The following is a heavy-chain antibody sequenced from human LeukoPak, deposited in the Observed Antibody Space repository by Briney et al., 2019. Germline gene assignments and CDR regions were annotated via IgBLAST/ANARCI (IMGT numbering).Heavy chain of an antibody. J-gene: IGHJ4*02. Sequence: GASVKVSCKASGYTFTSYGITWVRQPPGQGLEWMGWISPHNGHTNYAQKPERRVTMNPDTSTSTAYMELGSLRPDDTAVYHCAREPYSSSADYWRQGTLVTVSS. D-gene: IGHD6-6*01. CDR2: ISPHNGHT. CDR3: AREPYSSSADY. V-gene: IGHV1-18*01. CDR1: GYTFTSYG.